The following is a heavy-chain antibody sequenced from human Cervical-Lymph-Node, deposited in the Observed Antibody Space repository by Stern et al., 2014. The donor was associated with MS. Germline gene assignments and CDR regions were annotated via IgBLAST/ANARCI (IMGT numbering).Heavy chain of an antibody. CDR3: ASAYSSSHYYFDY. V-gene: IGHV3-33*01. D-gene: IGHD6-13*01. CDR2: IWYVGSNP. J-gene: IGHJ4*02. CDR1: GFTFSRYA. Sequence: VQLVESGGGVVQPGRSLRLSCAASGFTFSRYAMHWVRQAPGKGLEWVALIWYVGSNPYYADSVPGQFTISRDNFKTTLYLQMNSLRAEDTAVYYCASAYSSSHYYFDYWGQGTLVTVSS.